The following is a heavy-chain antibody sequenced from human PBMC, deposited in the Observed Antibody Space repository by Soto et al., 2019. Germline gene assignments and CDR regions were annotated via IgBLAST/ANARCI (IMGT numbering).Heavy chain of an antibody. Sequence: SETLSLTCTVSGGSISSYYWSWIRQPPGKGLEWIGYIYYSGSTNYNPSLKSRVTISVDTSKNQFSLKLSSVTAADTAVYYCARVGRDGYNNYYFDYWGQGTLVTVSS. D-gene: IGHD5-12*01. CDR2: IYYSGST. V-gene: IGHV4-59*01. CDR1: GGSISSYY. CDR3: ARVGRDGYNNYYFDY. J-gene: IGHJ4*02.